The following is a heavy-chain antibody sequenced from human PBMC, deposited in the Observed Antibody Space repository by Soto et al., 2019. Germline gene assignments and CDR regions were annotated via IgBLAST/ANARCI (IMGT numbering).Heavy chain of an antibody. CDR2: INPSGGST. Sequence: KKFVASVKVSCKASGYTFTSYYMHWVRQAPGQGLEWMGIINPSGGSTSYAQKFQGRVTMTRDTSTSTVYMELSSLTSEYTAVYYCARDNPAVTRGMWFDPWGQGTLVTVSS. CDR3: ARDNPAVTRGMWFDP. CDR1: GYTFTSYY. D-gene: IGHD4-4*01. V-gene: IGHV1-46*01. J-gene: IGHJ5*02.